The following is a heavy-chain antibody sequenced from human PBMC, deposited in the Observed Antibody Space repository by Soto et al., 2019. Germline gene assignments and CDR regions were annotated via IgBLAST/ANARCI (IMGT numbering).Heavy chain of an antibody. D-gene: IGHD1-26*01. CDR3: ARREIQGPIDY. CDR1: GYSISSSNW. V-gene: IGHV4-28*01. Sequence: QVQLQESGPGLVKPSDTLSLTCAVSGYSISSSNWWGWIRQPPGKGLEWIGYIYYSGTTYYNPSLKSQVTMSVDTSKNQFSLKLTYVTAVDTAVYYCARREIQGPIDYWGQGTLVTVSS. J-gene: IGHJ4*02. CDR2: IYYSGTT.